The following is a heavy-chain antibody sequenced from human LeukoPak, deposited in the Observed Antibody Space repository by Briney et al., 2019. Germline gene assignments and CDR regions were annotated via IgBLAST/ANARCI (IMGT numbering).Heavy chain of an antibody. CDR3: ARDGYCSGSTCYSAYYYGMDV. V-gene: IGHV3-48*02. D-gene: IGHD2-15*01. CDR1: GFMFSTYS. Sequence: GGSLRLSCAAPGFMFSTYSMQWVRQAPGKGLEWVSYISSSDSTKYYADSVKGRFTISRDNAKNSLYLQMNSLRDEDTAVYYCARDGYCSGSTCYSAYYYGMDVWGQGTTVTVSS. CDR2: ISSSDSTK. J-gene: IGHJ6*02.